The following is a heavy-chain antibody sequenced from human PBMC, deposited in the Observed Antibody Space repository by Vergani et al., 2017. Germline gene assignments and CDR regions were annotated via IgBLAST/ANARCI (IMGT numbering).Heavy chain of an antibody. CDR2: ISSSSSYT. J-gene: IGHJ6*03. D-gene: IGHD4-17*01. V-gene: IGHV3-11*06. CDR1: GFTFSDYY. Sequence: QVQLVESGGGVVQPGRSLRLSCAASGFTFSDYYMSWIRQAPGKGLEWVSYISSSSSYTNYADSVKGRFTISRDNAKNSLYLQMNSLRAEDTAVYYCARDNGDYVGYYYYYMDVWGKGTTVTVSS. CDR3: ARDNGDYVGYYYYYMDV.